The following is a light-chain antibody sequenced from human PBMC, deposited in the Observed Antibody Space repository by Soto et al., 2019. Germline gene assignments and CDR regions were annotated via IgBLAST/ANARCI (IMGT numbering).Light chain of an antibody. CDR1: SSDVGDYEH. CDR3: SLYTSSSTWV. V-gene: IGLV2-18*01. CDR2: DVT. Sequence: QSVLTQPPSVSGSPGQSVTISCTVTSSDVGDYEHVSWYQQAPGTAPKLIIFDVTNRPSGVPDRFSGSKSGNTTSLTIFGLQAEDEADYYCSLYTSSSTWVFGGGTKLTVL. J-gene: IGLJ3*02.